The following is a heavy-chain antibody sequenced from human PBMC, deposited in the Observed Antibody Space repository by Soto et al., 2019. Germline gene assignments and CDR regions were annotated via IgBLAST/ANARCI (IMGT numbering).Heavy chain of an antibody. Sequence: VQLVESGGGLVQPGGSLRLSCAASGFTFSSSSMNWVRQAPGKGLEWVSYISSSSSTIYYADSVKGRFTISRDNAMNSLYLQMNSLRAEDTAVYYCARGGRAAAGTWFDPWGQGTLVTVSS. D-gene: IGHD6-13*01. V-gene: IGHV3-48*01. J-gene: IGHJ5*02. CDR1: GFTFSSSS. CDR2: ISSSSSTI. CDR3: ARGGRAAAGTWFDP.